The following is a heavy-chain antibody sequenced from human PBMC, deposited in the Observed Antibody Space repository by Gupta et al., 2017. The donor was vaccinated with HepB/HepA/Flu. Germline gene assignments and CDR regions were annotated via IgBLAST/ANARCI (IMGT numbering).Heavy chain of an antibody. D-gene: IGHD6-6*01. CDR3: AKNSTSSTADY. J-gene: IGHJ4*02. V-gene: IGHV3-23*01. Sequence: YAVSVKGRFTISRDNSKNTLFLQMNSLRAEDTAVYYCAKNSTSSTADYWGQGTLVTVSS.